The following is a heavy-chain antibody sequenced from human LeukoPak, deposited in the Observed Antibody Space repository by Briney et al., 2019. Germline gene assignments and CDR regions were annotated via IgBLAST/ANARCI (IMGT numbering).Heavy chain of an antibody. J-gene: IGHJ4*02. CDR1: GFTFSSYE. CDR3: ARVGGRGSIGGDC. CDR2: IKSDGSAT. Sequence: LAGGSLRLSCAVSGFTFSSYEMNWVRQAPGKGLVWVSRIKSDGSATTYADFVKGRFTVSRDNAKNTLYLQMSSLRAEDTAMYFCARVGGRGSIGGDCWGQGTLVTVSS. D-gene: IGHD3-10*01. V-gene: IGHV3-74*03.